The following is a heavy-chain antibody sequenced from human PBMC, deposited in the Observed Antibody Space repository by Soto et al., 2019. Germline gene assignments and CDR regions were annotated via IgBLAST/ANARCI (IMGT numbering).Heavy chain of an antibody. CDR3: ARDRDFFWGSLDS. V-gene: IGHV3-66*01. D-gene: IGHD3-16*01. J-gene: IGHJ4*02. Sequence: EVQLVESGGGSVQPGGSLRLACEASGFTVSDNDMNWVRQAPGRGLEWVALIYRYDDDKAYYTDSVKGRFTISRDTSTNTVFLQMNSLRAEDTAIYYCARDRDFFWGSLDSWGQGTLVTVSS. CDR2: IYRYDDDKA. CDR1: GFTVSDND.